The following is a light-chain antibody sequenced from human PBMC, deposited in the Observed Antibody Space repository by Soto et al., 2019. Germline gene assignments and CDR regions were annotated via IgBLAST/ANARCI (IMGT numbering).Light chain of an antibody. V-gene: IGKV1-39*01. Sequence: DIQMTQSPSSLSASVGDRVTITCRASQSISTYLNWYQQKPGQAPKLLIYGASSLQSGVPSGFSGTGSGKDFTLTISSLQPEDFATYYCQQSYSTSWTFGQGNKVELK. CDR2: GAS. CDR1: QSISTY. J-gene: IGKJ1*01. CDR3: QQSYSTSWT.